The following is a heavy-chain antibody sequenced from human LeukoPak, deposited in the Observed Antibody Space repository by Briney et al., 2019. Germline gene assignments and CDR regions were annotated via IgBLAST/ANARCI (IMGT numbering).Heavy chain of an antibody. CDR2: ISGSGGTT. J-gene: IGHJ3*02. CDR1: GFTFSSYA. CDR3: AKKSQYFDWPMDAFDI. V-gene: IGHV3-23*01. Sequence: PGGSLRLSCAASGFTFSSYAMSWVRQAPGKGLEWVSVISGSGGTTYYAESVKGRLTISRDNSKNTLYLQMNSLRAEDTAVYYCAKKSQYFDWPMDAFDIWGQGTMVTVSS. D-gene: IGHD3-9*01.